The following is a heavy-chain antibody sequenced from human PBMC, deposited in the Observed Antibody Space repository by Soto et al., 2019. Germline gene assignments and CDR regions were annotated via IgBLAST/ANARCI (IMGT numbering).Heavy chain of an antibody. V-gene: IGHV4-34*01. J-gene: IGHJ6*02. CDR1: GGSFSGYY. D-gene: IGHD6-19*01. Sequence: QVQLQQWGAGLLKPSETLSLTCAVYGGSFSGYYWSWIRQPPGKGLEWIGEINHSGSTNYNPSLKSRVTMSVDTSKNQFSLKLSSVTAADTAVYYCAISRGGWYHYYYYGMDVWGQGTTVTVSS. CDR3: AISRGGWYHYYYYGMDV. CDR2: INHSGST.